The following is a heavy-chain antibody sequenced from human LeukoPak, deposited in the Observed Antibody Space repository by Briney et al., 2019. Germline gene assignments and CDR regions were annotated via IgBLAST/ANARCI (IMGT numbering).Heavy chain of an antibody. Sequence: GGSLRLSCAASGFTFRSYSMNWVRQAPGKGLEWVSSISSSSSYIYYADSVKGRFTISRDNAKNSLYLQMNSLRAEDTAAYYCARALGQLLSLDFGYWGQGTLVTVSS. CDR1: GFTFRSYS. CDR3: ARALGQLLSLDFGY. CDR2: ISSSSSYI. J-gene: IGHJ4*02. V-gene: IGHV3-21*01. D-gene: IGHD2-2*01.